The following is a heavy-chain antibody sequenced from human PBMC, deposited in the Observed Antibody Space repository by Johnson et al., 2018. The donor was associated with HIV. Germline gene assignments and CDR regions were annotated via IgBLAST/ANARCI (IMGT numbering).Heavy chain of an antibody. Sequence: EVQLVESGGGLVKPGGSLRLSCAASGFTFSNAWMSWVRQAPGKGLEWVGRIKSKTDGGTTDYAAPVKGRFTISRDDSKNTLYLQMNSLKTEDTAVDYCTTAGGRDTIFGVANDAFDIWGQGTMVTVSS. V-gene: IGHV3-15*01. CDR3: TTAGGRDTIFGVANDAFDI. CDR2: IKSKTDGGTT. D-gene: IGHD3-3*01. CDR1: GFTFSNAW. J-gene: IGHJ3*02.